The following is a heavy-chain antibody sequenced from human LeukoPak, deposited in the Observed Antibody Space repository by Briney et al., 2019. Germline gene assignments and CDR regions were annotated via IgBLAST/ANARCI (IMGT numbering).Heavy chain of an antibody. D-gene: IGHD4-11*01. CDR2: MNPNSGNT. CDR1: GYTFTSYD. V-gene: IGHV1-8*01. CDR3: ARAHNYVIWDYYYGMDV. J-gene: IGHJ6*02. Sequence: ASVKVSCKASGYTFTSYDINWVRQATGQGLEWMGWMNPNSGNTGYVQKFQGRVTMTRNTSISTAYMELSSLRSEDTAVYYCARAHNYVIWDYYYGMDVWGQGTTVTVSS.